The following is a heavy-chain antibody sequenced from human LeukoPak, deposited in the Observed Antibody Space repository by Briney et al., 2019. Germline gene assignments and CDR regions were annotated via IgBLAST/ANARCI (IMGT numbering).Heavy chain of an antibody. CDR3: AKDGIAVAGTSAWY. D-gene: IGHD6-19*01. V-gene: IGHV3-23*01. J-gene: IGHJ4*02. CDR1: GFTFSSFA. CDR2: ISGSGGST. Sequence: GGSLRLSCAAFGFTFSSFAMTWVRQAPGKGLEWVSGISGSGGSTYYADSVKGRFTISRDNSKNTVFLQMNSLRAEDTAIYYCAKDGIAVAGTSAWYWGQGTQVTVSS.